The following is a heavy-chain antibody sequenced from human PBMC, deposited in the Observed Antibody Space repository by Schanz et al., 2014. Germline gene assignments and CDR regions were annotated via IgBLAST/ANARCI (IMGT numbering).Heavy chain of an antibody. CDR1: GFTFNSYA. Sequence: DVQLLESGGGLVQPGGSLRLSCAASGFTFNSYAMTWVRQAPGKGLEWVSSISHSGGSKYYADSVKGRFTISRDNSENTLYLQMNSLSADDTAVSYCAKGMGYCSGGTCCDYYYYGLDVWGQGTTVTVSS. V-gene: IGHV3-23*01. CDR3: AKGMGYCSGGTCCDYYYYGLDV. CDR2: ISHSGGSK. D-gene: IGHD2-15*01. J-gene: IGHJ6*02.